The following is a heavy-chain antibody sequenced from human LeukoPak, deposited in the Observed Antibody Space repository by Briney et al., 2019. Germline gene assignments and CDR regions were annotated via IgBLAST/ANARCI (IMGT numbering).Heavy chain of an antibody. J-gene: IGHJ4*02. CDR1: GASISGYY. Sequence: PSETLSLTCTVSGASISGYYWTWIRQPPGKGLEWIGEINHSGSTNYSPSLKSRVTISVDMSKNQFSLKLSSVTAADTAVYYCARRVVVPAVGFDYWGQGTLVTVSS. V-gene: IGHV4-34*01. CDR2: INHSGST. CDR3: ARRVVVPAVGFDY. D-gene: IGHD2-15*01.